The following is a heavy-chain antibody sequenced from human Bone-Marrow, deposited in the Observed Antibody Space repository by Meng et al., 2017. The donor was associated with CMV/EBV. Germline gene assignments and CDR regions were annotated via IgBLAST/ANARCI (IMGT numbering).Heavy chain of an antibody. CDR1: GGTFSSYA. V-gene: IGHV1-69*06. CDR3: ASGDSGSYSYYFDY. J-gene: IGHJ4*02. Sequence: SVKVSCKASGGTFSSYAISGVRQAPGQGHEWMGGIIPIFGTANNEQKFQGRVTITADKSTRPDYMELSRLRSEDTAVYYCASGDSGSYSYYFDYWGQGTLVTVSS. CDR2: IIPIFGTA. D-gene: IGHD1-26*01.